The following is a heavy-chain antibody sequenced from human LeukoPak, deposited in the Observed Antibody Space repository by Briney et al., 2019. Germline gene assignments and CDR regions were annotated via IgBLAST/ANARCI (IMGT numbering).Heavy chain of an antibody. CDR1: GYTFTSYG. D-gene: IGHD3-10*01. V-gene: IGHV1-18*04. J-gene: IGHJ5*02. CDR3: ARSSSVLLWFGELFADWFDP. CDR2: ISAYNGNT. Sequence: ASVKVSFKASGYTFTSYGISWVRQAPGQGLEWMGWISAYNGNTNYAQKLQGRVTITTDTSTSTAYMELRSLRSDDTAVYYCARSSSVLLWFGELFADWFDPWGQGTLVTVSS.